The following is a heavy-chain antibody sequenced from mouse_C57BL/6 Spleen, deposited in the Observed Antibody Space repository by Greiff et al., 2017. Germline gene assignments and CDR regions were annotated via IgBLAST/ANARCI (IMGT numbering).Heavy chain of an antibody. J-gene: IGHJ4*01. CDR2: ISYDGSN. Sequence: VQLKESGPGLVKPSQSLSLTCSVTGYSITSGYYWNWIRQFPGNKLEWMGYISYDGSNNYNPSLKNRISITRDTSKNQFFLKLNSVTTEDTATYYCARNSDYYGSSHYYAMDYWGQGTSVTVSS. V-gene: IGHV3-6*01. CDR1: GYSITSGYY. D-gene: IGHD1-1*01. CDR3: ARNSDYYGSSHYYAMDY.